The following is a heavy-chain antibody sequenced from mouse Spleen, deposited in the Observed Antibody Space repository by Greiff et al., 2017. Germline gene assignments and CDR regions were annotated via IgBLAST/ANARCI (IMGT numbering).Heavy chain of an antibody. Sequence: VQLQQSGAELVRPGASVKLSCTASGFNIKDDYMHWVKQRPEQGLEWIGWIDPENGDTEYASKFQGKATITADTSSNTAYLQLSSLTSEDTAVYYCTTLYGVYAMDYWGQGTSVTVSS. CDR3: TTLYGVYAMDY. V-gene: IGHV14-4*01. J-gene: IGHJ4*01. CDR1: GFNIKDDY. CDR2: IDPENGDT. D-gene: IGHD1-1*01.